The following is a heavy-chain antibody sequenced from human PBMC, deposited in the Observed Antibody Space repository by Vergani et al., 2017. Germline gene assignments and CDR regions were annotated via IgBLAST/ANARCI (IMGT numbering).Heavy chain of an antibody. Sequence: QVQLVESGGGVVQPGGSLRLSCAASGFTFSNYGIHWVRQAPGKGLEWVAFIRYDGSNKYYADSVKGRFTISRDNSKNTLYLQMNSLRAEDTAVYYCVHIVSTPAPYDAFDIWGQGTMVTVSS. CDR2: IRYDGSNK. J-gene: IGHJ3*02. D-gene: IGHD5/OR15-5a*01. CDR1: GFTFSNYG. CDR3: VHIVSTPAPYDAFDI. V-gene: IGHV3-30*02.